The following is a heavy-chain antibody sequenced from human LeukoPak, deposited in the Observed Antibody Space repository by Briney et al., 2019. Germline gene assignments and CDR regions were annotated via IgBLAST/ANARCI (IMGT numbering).Heavy chain of an antibody. CDR1: GFTFSSYA. D-gene: IGHD1-26*01. J-gene: IGHJ4*02. CDR3: AKVLTRSYSVRPYYFDY. Sequence: GGSLRLSCAASGFTFSSYAMSWVRQAPGKGLEWVSAISDSGGSTYYADSVKGRFTISRDNSKNTLYLQMNSLRAEDTAVYYCAKVLTRSYSVRPYYFDYWGQGTLVTVSS. V-gene: IGHV3-23*01. CDR2: ISDSGGST.